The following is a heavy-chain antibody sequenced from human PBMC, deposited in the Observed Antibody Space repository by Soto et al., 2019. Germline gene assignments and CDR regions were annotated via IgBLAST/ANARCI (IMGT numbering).Heavy chain of an antibody. CDR3: AHTLGLAVAGPGRFDL. Sequence: QVQLVQSGAEVKKPGSSVKVSCKASGGTFSSYAISWVRQAPGQGLEWMGGIIPIFGRANYEQNFQGRVPITAAASKSTAYMELSSLSSEDTAVYYCAHTLGLAVAGPGRFDLWGRGTLVTVSS. D-gene: IGHD6-19*01. J-gene: IGHJ2*01. CDR1: GGTFSSYA. CDR2: IIPIFGRA. V-gene: IGHV1-69*12.